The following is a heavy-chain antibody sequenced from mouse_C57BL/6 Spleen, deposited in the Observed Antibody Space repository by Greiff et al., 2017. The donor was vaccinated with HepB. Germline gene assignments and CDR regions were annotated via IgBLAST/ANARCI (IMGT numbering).Heavy chain of an antibody. Sequence: EVNVVESGGGLVKPGGSLKLSCAASGFTFSSYAMSWVRQTPEKRLEWVATISDGGSYTYYPDNVKGRFTISRDNAKNNLYLQMSHLKSEDTAMYYCARGTTVAYWYFDVWGTGTTVTVSS. CDR2: ISDGGSYT. CDR3: ARGTTVAYWYFDV. CDR1: GFTFSSYA. J-gene: IGHJ1*03. V-gene: IGHV5-4*03. D-gene: IGHD1-1*01.